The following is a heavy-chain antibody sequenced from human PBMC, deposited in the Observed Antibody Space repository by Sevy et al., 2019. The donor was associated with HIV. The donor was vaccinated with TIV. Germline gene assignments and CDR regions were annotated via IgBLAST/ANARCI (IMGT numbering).Heavy chain of an antibody. D-gene: IGHD4-4*01. CDR2: ISSSSSTI. J-gene: IGHJ4*02. CDR3: ARDRLQYLWDY. V-gene: IGHV3-48*01. Sequence: GGSLRLSCAASGFTFSNAWMSWVRQAPGKGLEWVSYISSSSSTIYYADSVKGRFTISRDNAKNSLYLQMNSLRAEDTAVYYCARDRLQYLWDYWGQGTLVTVSS. CDR1: GFTFSNAW.